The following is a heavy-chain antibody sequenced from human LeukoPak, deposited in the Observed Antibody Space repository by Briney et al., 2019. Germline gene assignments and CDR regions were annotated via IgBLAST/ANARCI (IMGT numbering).Heavy chain of an antibody. Sequence: SETLSLTCTVSGGSISSYYWSWIRQPAGKGLEWIGRIYTSGSTNYNPSLKSRVTMSVDTSKNQFSLKLSSVTAADTAVYYCARVAAAATIPQWYFDYWGRGTLVTVSS. J-gene: IGHJ4*02. V-gene: IGHV4-4*07. CDR3: ARVAAAATIPQWYFDY. D-gene: IGHD6-13*01. CDR2: IYTSGST. CDR1: GGSISSYY.